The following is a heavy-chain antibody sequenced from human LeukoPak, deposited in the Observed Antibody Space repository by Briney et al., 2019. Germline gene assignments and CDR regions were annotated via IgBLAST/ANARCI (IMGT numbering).Heavy chain of an antibody. CDR2: ISGSGGST. J-gene: IGHJ6*03. D-gene: IGHD4-17*01. CDR1: GFTFSSYA. Sequence: GGSLRLSCAASGFTFSSYAMSWVRQAPGKGLEWVSAISGSGGSTYYADSVKGRFTISRDNSKNTLYLQMNSLRAEDTAVYYCAKSYGDLYYYYYYMDVWGKGTTVTISS. V-gene: IGHV3-23*01. CDR3: AKSYGDLYYYYYYMDV.